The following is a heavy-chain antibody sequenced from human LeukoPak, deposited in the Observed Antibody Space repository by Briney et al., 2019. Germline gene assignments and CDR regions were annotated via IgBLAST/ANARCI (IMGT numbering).Heavy chain of an antibody. J-gene: IGHJ5*02. CDR2: MYTSGRS. V-gene: IGHV4-61*02. Sequence: PSETLSLTCTVSGGSVSSGSYYWSWIRQPAGKGLEWIGRMYTSGRSNYNPSLKSRVTISIDKAMNQFSLKLTSVTAADTAVYYCARDSGGSSWFTREKKSNWFDPWGQGTLVTVSS. CDR3: ARDSGGSSWFTREKKSNWFDP. CDR1: GGSVSSGSYY. D-gene: IGHD6-13*01.